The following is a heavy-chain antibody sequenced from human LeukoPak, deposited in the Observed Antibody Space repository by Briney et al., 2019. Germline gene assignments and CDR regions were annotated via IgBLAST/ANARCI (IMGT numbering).Heavy chain of an antibody. J-gene: IGHJ3*02. CDR3: ARDLSPVVVVAAGAFDI. Sequence: PSETLSLTCTVSGGSISSRSYYWGWIRQPPGKGLVWIGKISDSGNSYYSPSLRSRVTISIDTSKNQFSLKLSSVTATDTAVYYCARDLSPVVVVAAGAFDIWGQGTMVTVSS. V-gene: IGHV4-39*02. CDR2: ISDSGNS. CDR1: GGSISSRSYY. D-gene: IGHD2-15*01.